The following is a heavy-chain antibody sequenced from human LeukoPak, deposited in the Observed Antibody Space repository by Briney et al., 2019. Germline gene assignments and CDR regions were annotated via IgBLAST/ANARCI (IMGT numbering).Heavy chain of an antibody. Sequence: ASVTVSCKPSGYTFNHYGITWVRQAPGQGLEWMGWISPYNGDTNYAQKLQGRVTLTTDTSTRTAYMELMSLRSDDTAVYYCATYDILTGYYPPTPDYWGQGTLVTVSS. CDR2: ISPYNGDT. D-gene: IGHD3-9*01. V-gene: IGHV1-18*01. CDR1: GYTFNHYG. J-gene: IGHJ4*02. CDR3: ATYDILTGYYPPTPDY.